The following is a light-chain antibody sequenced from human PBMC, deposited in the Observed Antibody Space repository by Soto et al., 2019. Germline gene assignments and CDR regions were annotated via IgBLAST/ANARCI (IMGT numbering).Light chain of an antibody. J-gene: IGKJ2*02. CDR1: QSLLHSNGYNY. Sequence: DIVMTQSPLSLPVTPGEPASISCRSSQSLLHSNGYNYLDWYLQKPGQSPQLLIYWGSNRASGVPDRFSGSGSGTDFTLKISRVEAEDVGVYYCMQALQTPRTFGQGTKLEIK. V-gene: IGKV2-28*01. CDR3: MQALQTPRT. CDR2: WGS.